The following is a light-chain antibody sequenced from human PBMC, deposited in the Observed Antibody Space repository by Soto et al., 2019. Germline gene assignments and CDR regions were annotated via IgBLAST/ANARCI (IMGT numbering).Light chain of an antibody. CDR1: SSDVGKYDR. V-gene: IGLV2-18*02. CDR3: SSYTSASRYV. Sequence: QSAVTQPPSVSGSPGHSVTISCTGTSSDVGKYDRVSWYQQPPGTAPRLIMYEVTNRPSGVPARFSGSKSGNTASLTISGLQAEDEADYFCSSYTSASRYVFGAGTKVPVL. CDR2: EVT. J-gene: IGLJ1*01.